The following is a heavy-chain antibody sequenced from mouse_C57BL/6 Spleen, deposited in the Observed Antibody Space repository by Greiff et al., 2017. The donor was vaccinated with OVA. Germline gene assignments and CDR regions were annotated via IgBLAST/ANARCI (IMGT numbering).Heavy chain of an antibody. J-gene: IGHJ3*01. Sequence: VQGVESGPGLVAPSQSLSITCTVSGFSLTSYGVHWVRQPPGKGLEWLVVIWSDGSTTYNSALKSRLSISKDNSKSQVFLKMNSLQTDDTAMYYCARGDDYDGQAWFAYWGQGTLGTVSA. CDR3: ARGDDYDGQAWFAY. CDR1: GFSLTSYG. CDR2: IWSDGST. V-gene: IGHV2-6*03. D-gene: IGHD2-4*01.